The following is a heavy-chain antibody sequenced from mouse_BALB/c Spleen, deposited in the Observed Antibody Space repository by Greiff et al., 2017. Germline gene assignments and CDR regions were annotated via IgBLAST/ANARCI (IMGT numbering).Heavy chain of an antibody. CDR2: IDPANGNT. CDR1: GFNIKDTY. D-gene: IGHD2-12*01. V-gene: IGHV14-3*02. J-gene: IGHJ3*01. Sequence: EVQLQQSGAELVKPGASVKLSCTASGFNIKDTYMHWVKQRPEQGLEWIGRIDPANGNTKYDPKFQGKATITADTSSNTAYLQLSSLTSEDTAVYYCAPYYSVAYWGQGTLVTVSA. CDR3: APYYSVAY.